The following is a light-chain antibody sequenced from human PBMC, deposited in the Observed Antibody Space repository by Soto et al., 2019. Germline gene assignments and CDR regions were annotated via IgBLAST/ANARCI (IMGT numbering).Light chain of an antibody. Sequence: DVVLTQSPDSLAVSLGERATINCKSSQSVLFSSNNKNYLAWYQQKPGQPPKLLTHWASTRESGVPDRFSGSGSETDFTLTISSLQAEDVAVYYCQQYYSAPFTFGPGTKVDLK. CDR2: WAS. V-gene: IGKV4-1*01. CDR1: QSVLFSSNNKNY. J-gene: IGKJ3*01. CDR3: QQYYSAPFT.